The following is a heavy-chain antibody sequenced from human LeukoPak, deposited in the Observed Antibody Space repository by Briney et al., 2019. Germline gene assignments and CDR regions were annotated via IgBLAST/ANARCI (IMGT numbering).Heavy chain of an antibody. D-gene: IGHD2-15*01. CDR1: GYTFTGYY. J-gene: IGHJ6*03. CDR3: ARMDIVVVVAATRYYYYYMDV. Sequence: RASVKVSCKASGYTFTGYYMHWVRQAPGQGLEWMGRINPNSGGTNYAQKFQGRVTMTRDTSISTAYMELSRLRSDDTAVYYCARMDIVVVVAATRYYYYYMDVWGKGTTVTVSS. V-gene: IGHV1-2*06. CDR2: INPNSGGT.